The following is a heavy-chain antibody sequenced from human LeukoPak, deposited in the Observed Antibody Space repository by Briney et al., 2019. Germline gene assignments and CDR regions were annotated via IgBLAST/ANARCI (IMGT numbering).Heavy chain of an antibody. J-gene: IGHJ5*02. D-gene: IGHD3-10*01. CDR3: ARLWFGNWFDP. Sequence: PSETLSLTCTVSGVSISSSTYYWGWIRQPPGKGLEWIGSIYYSGSTYYNPSLKSRVTISVDTSKNQFSLKLSSVTAADTAVYYCARLWFGNWFDPWGQGTLVTVSS. CDR1: GVSISSSTYY. V-gene: IGHV4-39*01. CDR2: IYYSGST.